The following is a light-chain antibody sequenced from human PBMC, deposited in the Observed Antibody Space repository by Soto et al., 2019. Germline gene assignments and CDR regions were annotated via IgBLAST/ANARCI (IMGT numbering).Light chain of an antibody. CDR3: QQRSNSPLT. J-gene: IGKJ5*01. V-gene: IGKV3-11*01. Sequence: EIVLTQSPGTLSLSPGERCTLACRASQSVYNNYIAWYQQKPGQAPRLLIYDASTRATGIPARFSGSGSGTDFTLTIGSLEPEDFAIYYCQQRSNSPLTFGKGTRVE. CDR2: DAS. CDR1: QSVYNNY.